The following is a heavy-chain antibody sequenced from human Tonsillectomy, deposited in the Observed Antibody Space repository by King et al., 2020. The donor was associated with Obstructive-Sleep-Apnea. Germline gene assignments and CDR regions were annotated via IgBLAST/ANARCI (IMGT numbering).Heavy chain of an antibody. D-gene: IGHD5-12*01. Sequence: VQLVESGAEVKKPGASVKVSCKASGYTFTGYYMHWVRQAPGQGLEWMGWINPNSGGTNYAQRFQGRVTMTRATSISTAYMELGRLRSDDTAVYYCARHLSGYDREDWFDPWGQGTLVTVSS. CDR2: INPNSGGT. CDR3: ARHLSGYDREDWFDP. CDR1: GYTFTGYY. J-gene: IGHJ5*02. V-gene: IGHV1-2*02.